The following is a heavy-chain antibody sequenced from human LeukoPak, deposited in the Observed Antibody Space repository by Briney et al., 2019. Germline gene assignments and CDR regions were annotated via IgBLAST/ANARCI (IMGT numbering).Heavy chain of an antibody. V-gene: IGHV3-30*02. CDR2: IRYDGSNK. Sequence: GGSLRLSCAASGFTFSAYWMHWVRQAPGKGLEWVAFIRYDGSNKYYADSVKGRFTISRDNSKNTLYLQMNSLRAEDTAVYYCAKDGVIIAAAAPSFDYWGQGTLVTVSS. J-gene: IGHJ4*02. CDR1: GFTFSAYW. CDR3: AKDGVIIAAAAPSFDY. D-gene: IGHD6-13*01.